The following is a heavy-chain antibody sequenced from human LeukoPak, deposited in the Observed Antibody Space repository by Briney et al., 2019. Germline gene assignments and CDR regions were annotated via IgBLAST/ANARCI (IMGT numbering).Heavy chain of an antibody. CDR2: INPNSGGT. V-gene: IGHV1-2*02. D-gene: IGHD3-3*01. CDR3: ARDYDFWSGLGWFDP. Sequence: ASVKVSCKASGYTFTGYYMHWVRQAPGQGLEWMGWINPNSGGTNYAQKFQGRVTMTRDTSISTAYMELSRLRSGDTAVYYCARDYDFWSGLGWFDPWGQGTLVTVSS. CDR1: GYTFTGYY. J-gene: IGHJ5*02.